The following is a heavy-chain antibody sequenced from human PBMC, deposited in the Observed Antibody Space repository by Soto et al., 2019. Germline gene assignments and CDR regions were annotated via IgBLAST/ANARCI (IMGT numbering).Heavy chain of an antibody. CDR2: IFYTGST. CDR3: AREPLKWYGMDV. J-gene: IGHJ6*02. V-gene: IGHV4-30-4*01. Sequence: SETLSLTCTVSGGSISSGDYYWGWIRHSPGTGLEWIGYIFYTGSTYYNPSLRSRLAISVDTSKNQFSLKLSSVTAADAAVYYCAREPLKWYGMDVWGQGTTVTVSS. D-gene: IGHD1-26*01. CDR1: GGSISSGDYY.